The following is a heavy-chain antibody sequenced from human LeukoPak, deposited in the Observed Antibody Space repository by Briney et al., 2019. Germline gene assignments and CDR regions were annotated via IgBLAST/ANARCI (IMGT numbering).Heavy chain of an antibody. CDR2: INTNTGNP. D-gene: IGHD3-10*01. Sequence: ASVKVSCKASGYTFTSYAMNWVRQAPGQGLEWMGWINTNTGNPTYAQGFTGRFVFSLDTSVSTAYLQISSLKAEDTAVYYCARSGSGLLWFGELRGFDYWGQGTLVTVSS. J-gene: IGHJ4*02. V-gene: IGHV7-4-1*02. CDR1: GYTFTSYA. CDR3: ARSGSGLLWFGELRGFDY.